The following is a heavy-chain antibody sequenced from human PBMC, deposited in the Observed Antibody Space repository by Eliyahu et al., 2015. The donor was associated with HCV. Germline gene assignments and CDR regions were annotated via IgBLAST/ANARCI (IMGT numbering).Heavy chain of an antibody. D-gene: IGHD6-13*01. CDR1: GFIFGSYA. Sequence: EVQSLESGGGLVQPGESLRLACAAPGFIFGSYAMSWVRQAPGKGLEWVSGIRGDDGSTNYADSVKGRFTIYRDNFENRVYLQMNSLRAEDTATYYCATRTDSRIWYQGHHWGQGTLVTVSP. V-gene: IGHV3-23*01. J-gene: IGHJ4*02. CDR2: IRGDDGST. CDR3: ATRTDSRIWYQGHH.